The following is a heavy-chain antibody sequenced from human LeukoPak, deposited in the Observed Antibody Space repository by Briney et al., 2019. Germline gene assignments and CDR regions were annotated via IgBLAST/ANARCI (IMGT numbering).Heavy chain of an antibody. CDR2: IIPIFGTA. CDR1: GYTFTSYA. D-gene: IGHD6-13*01. Sequence: SVKVSCKASGYTFTSYAMNWVRQAPGQGLEWMGGIIPIFGTANYAQKLQGRVTITADESTSTAYMELSSLRSEDTAVYYCASEQPPYGMDVWGQGTTVTVSS. CDR3: ASEQPPYGMDV. J-gene: IGHJ6*02. V-gene: IGHV1-69*13.